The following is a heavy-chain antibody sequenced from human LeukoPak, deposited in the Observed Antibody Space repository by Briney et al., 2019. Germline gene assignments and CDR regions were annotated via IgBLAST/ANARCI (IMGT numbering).Heavy chain of an antibody. CDR1: GFTFSSYG. Sequence: PGGSLRLSCAASGFTFSSYGMHWVRQAPGKGLEWVAVISYDGSNKYYVDSVKGRFTISRDNSKNTLYLQMNSLRAEDTAVYYCAKLSTGYSSIWYDYWGQGTLVTVSS. V-gene: IGHV3-30*18. D-gene: IGHD6-13*01. CDR3: AKLSTGYSSIWYDY. CDR2: ISYDGSNK. J-gene: IGHJ4*02.